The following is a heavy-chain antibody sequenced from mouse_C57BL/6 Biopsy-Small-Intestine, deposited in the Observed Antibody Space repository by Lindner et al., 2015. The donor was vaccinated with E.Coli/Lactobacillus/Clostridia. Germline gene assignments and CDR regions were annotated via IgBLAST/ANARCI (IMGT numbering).Heavy chain of an antibody. CDR2: INPGSGGT. CDR1: GYAFTNYL. CDR3: ARGRIPDY. Sequence: VQLQESGAELVRPGTSVKVSCKASGYAFTNYLIEWVKQRPGQGLERIGVINPGSGGTNYNEKFKGKATLTADKSSSTAYMQLSSLTSEDSAVYFCARGRIPDYWGQGTTLTVSS. V-gene: IGHV1-54*01. D-gene: IGHD5-1-1*01. J-gene: IGHJ2*01.